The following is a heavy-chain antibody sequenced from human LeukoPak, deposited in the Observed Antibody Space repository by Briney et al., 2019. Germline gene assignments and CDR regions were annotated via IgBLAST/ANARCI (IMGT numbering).Heavy chain of an antibody. Sequence: PGGSLRLSCAASGFTFSSYAMHWVRQAPGKGLEWVAVISYDGSNKYYADSVKGRFTISRDNSKNTLYLQMNSLRAEDTAVYYCARGGYSSGLDYWGQGILVTVSS. CDR1: GFTFSSYA. CDR2: ISYDGSNK. V-gene: IGHV3-30*04. D-gene: IGHD6-19*01. CDR3: ARGGYSSGLDY. J-gene: IGHJ4*02.